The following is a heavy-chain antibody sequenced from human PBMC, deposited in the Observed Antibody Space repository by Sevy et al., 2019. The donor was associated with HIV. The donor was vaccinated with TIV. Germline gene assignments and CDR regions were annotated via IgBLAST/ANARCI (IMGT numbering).Heavy chain of an antibody. CDR2: IYYSGST. CDR3: ARHGGRIQQWYFDY. D-gene: IGHD5-18*01. Sequence: SETLSLTCTVSGDSISSSNYYGGWIRQPPGKGLEWIGSIYYSGSTYYNPSLQSRVTISVDTSKNQFSLSLSSVTAADTAVYYCARHGGRIQQWYFDYWGQGTLVTVSS. J-gene: IGHJ4*02. V-gene: IGHV4-39*01. CDR1: GDSISSSNYY.